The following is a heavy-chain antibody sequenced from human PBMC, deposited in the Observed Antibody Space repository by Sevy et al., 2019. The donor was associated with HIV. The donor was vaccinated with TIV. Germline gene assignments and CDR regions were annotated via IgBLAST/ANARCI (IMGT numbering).Heavy chain of an antibody. V-gene: IGHV3-21*01. J-gene: IGHJ4*02. CDR3: ARGRVFDFDY. CDR2: ISSSSSYI. CDR1: GFTFSSYS. Sequence: GGSLRLSCAASGFTFSSYSMNWVRQAPGKGLEWVSSISSSSSYIYYADSVKGRFTISRDNAKNSLYLQMNSLRAEDTAEYYCARGRVFDFDYWGQGTLVTVSS.